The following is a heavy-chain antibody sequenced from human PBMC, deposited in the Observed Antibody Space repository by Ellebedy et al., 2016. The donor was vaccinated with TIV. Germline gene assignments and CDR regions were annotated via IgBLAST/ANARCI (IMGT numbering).Heavy chain of an antibody. CDR2: IWDDGSKK. CDR3: AGRAYNWNDYSLFDY. CDR1: GFTFSSHG. V-gene: IGHV3-33*08. Sequence: PGGSLRLSCVVPGFTFSSHGMHWVRQAPGKGLEWMAVIWDDGSKKKSADSVKARFTISRDNSKNPLYVQMNSLRAEDTAVYYCAGRAYNWNDYSLFDYWGQGTLVTVSS. J-gene: IGHJ4*02. D-gene: IGHD1-1*01.